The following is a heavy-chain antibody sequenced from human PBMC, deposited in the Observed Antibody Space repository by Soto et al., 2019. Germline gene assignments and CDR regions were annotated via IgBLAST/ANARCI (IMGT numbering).Heavy chain of an antibody. V-gene: IGHV3-23*01. CDR3: AKDHHVMIAAAGTPNRGVDY. D-gene: IGHD6-13*01. CDR1: GFTFSSYA. J-gene: IGHJ4*02. Sequence: GGSLRLSCAASGFTFSSYAMSWVRQAPGKGLEWVSAISGSGGSTYYADSVKGRFTISRDNSKNTLYLQMNSLRAEDTAVYYCAKDHHVMIAAAGTPNRGVDYWGQGTLVTVPQ. CDR2: ISGSGGST.